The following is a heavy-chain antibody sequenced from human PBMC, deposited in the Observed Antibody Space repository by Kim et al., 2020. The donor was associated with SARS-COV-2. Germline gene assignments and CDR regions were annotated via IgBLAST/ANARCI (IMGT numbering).Heavy chain of an antibody. CDR1: GGSISSYY. J-gene: IGHJ3*02. V-gene: IGHV4-59*01. Sequence: SETLSLTCTVSGGSISSYYWCWIRQPPGKGLEWIGYIYYSGSTNYNPSLKSRVNISVDTSKNQYALKLSSVIAADTAVYYCASSKRITIFGVVIIPGAFDIGGQGTMVTVSS. D-gene: IGHD3-3*01. CDR3: ASSKRITIFGVVIIPGAFDI. CDR2: IYYSGST.